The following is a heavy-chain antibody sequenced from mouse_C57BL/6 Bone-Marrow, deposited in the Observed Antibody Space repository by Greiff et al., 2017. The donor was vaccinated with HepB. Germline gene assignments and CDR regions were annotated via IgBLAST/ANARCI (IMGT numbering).Heavy chain of an antibody. V-gene: IGHV1-61*01. Sequence: QVQLQQPGAELVRPGSSVKLSCKASGYTFTSYWMDWVKQRPGQGLEWIGNIYPSDSETHYNQKFKDKATLTVDKSSSTAYMQLSSLTSEDSAVYYCAREGDYGSRGGYFDVWGTGTTVTVSS. J-gene: IGHJ1*03. D-gene: IGHD1-1*01. CDR3: AREGDYGSRGGYFDV. CDR2: IYPSDSET. CDR1: GYTFTSYW.